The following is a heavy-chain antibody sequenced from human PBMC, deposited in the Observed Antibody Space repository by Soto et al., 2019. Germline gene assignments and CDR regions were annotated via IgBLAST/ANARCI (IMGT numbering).Heavy chain of an antibody. J-gene: IGHJ4*02. CDR1: GGSISSGAYY. Sequence: SETRSLTCTVSGGSISSGAYYCGWIRQPPGQGLEWIGSIYYSGSTYYNPSLKSRVTISVDTSRNQFSLNLSSVTAADTAVYYCARHRGGSGSYVALMVYLGQGTLVT. D-gene: IGHD3-10*01. CDR3: ARHRGGSGSYVALMVY. CDR2: IYYSGST. V-gene: IGHV4-39*01.